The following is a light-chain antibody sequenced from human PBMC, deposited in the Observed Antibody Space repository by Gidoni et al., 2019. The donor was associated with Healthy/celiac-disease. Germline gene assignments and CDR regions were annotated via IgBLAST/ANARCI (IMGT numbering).Light chain of an antibody. V-gene: IGLV2-14*03. Sequence: GQSLTLPCTGTSRDVGGYNSVSWYQQHPGKAPKLMIYDVSYRPSGVSNRFSGSKSGNTASLTISGLQAEDEADYYCSSYTSSSSVVFGGGTKLTVL. CDR1: SRDVGGYNS. CDR2: DVS. CDR3: SSYTSSSSVV. J-gene: IGLJ2*01.